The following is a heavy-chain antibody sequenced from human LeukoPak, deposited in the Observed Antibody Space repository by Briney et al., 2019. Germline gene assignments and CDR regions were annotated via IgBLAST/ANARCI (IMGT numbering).Heavy chain of an antibody. V-gene: IGHV4-59*01. D-gene: IGHD5-12*01. CDR1: GGSISSYY. CDR3: ARGDSGYDGFFDY. Sequence: PSETLSLTCTVSGGSISSYYWSWIRQPPGKGLEWIGYIYYSGSTNYNPSLKSRVTISVDTSKNQFSLKLSSVTAADTAVYYCARGDSGYDGFFDYWGQGTLVTVSS. J-gene: IGHJ4*02. CDR2: IYYSGST.